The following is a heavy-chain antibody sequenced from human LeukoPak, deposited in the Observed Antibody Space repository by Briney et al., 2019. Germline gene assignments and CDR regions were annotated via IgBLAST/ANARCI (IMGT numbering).Heavy chain of an antibody. J-gene: IGHJ4*02. CDR1: GFTFSRYW. D-gene: IGHD6-19*01. CDR3: AKDISSGFAGFDY. CDR2: IKQDGSDK. V-gene: IGHV3-7*03. Sequence: GGSLRLSCAASGFTFSRYWMNWVRQAPGKGLEWVANIKQDGSDKFYVDSVKGRFTISRDNAKNSLYLQMNSLRAEDMALYYCAKDISSGFAGFDYWGQGTLVTVSS.